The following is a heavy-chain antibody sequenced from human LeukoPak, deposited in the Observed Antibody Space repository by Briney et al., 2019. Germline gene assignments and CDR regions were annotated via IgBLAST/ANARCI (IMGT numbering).Heavy chain of an antibody. D-gene: IGHD5-24*01. Sequence: GGSLRLSCAASGFTVSINCMSWVRQAPGKGLEWVSIIYSGGSTYYADSVKGRFTLSRDNSKNTLYLQMNSLRAEDTAVYYCARGPQRWLQRAFDYWGQGTLVTVSS. J-gene: IGHJ4*02. V-gene: IGHV3-53*01. CDR1: GFTVSINC. CDR3: ARGPQRWLQRAFDY. CDR2: IYSGGST.